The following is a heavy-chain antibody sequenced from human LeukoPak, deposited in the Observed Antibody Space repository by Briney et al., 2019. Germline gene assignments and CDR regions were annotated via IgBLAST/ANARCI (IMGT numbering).Heavy chain of an antibody. CDR3: ARVYYDFWSGYHY. Sequence: PPGGSLRLSCAASGFTFSSYAMHWVRQAPGKGLEWVAVISYDGSNKYYADSVKGRFTISRDNSKNTLYLQMNSLRAEDTAVYYCARVYYDFWSGYHYWGQGTLVTVSS. V-gene: IGHV3-30-3*01. D-gene: IGHD3-3*01. J-gene: IGHJ4*02. CDR2: ISYDGSNK. CDR1: GFTFSSYA.